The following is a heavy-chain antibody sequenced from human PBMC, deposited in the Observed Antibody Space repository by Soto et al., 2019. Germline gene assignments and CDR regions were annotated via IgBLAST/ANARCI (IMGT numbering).Heavy chain of an antibody. V-gene: IGHV1-18*01. CDR3: ARALYDILTGEFDY. D-gene: IGHD3-9*01. J-gene: IGHJ4*02. CDR2: ISAYNGNT. CDR1: GYTFTSYG. Sequence: ASVKVSCKASGYTFTSYGISWVRQAPGQGLEWMGWISAYNGNTNYAQKLQGRVTMTTDTSTSTAYMELRSLRSDDTAVYYCARALYDILTGEFDYWGQGTVVTVSS.